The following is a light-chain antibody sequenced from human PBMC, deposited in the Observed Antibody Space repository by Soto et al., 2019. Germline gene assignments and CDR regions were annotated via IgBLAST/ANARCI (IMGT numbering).Light chain of an antibody. CDR3: QQYNTWPRT. Sequence: EIVMTQSPATLSVSPRERATLSCRASQGIKDYVAWFQQKPGQAPRLLIYGASTRATAIPARFSGSGSGTEFTLSITSLHSEAFAVYYCQQYNTWPRTFGQGTKVETK. J-gene: IGKJ1*01. CDR2: GAS. CDR1: QGIKDY. V-gene: IGKV3-15*01.